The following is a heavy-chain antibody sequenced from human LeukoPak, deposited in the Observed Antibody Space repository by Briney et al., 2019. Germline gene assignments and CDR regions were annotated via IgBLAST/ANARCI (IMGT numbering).Heavy chain of an antibody. D-gene: IGHD4-17*01. V-gene: IGHV1-2*02. CDR3: ARASVTTSLHI. CDR2: INPNSGGT. Sequence: EASVKVSCKASGYTFTGYYMHWVRQAPGLGLEWMGWINPNSGGTNYAQKFQGRVTMTSDTSISAAYMEMTRLTYDDTAVYYCARASVTTSLHIWGQGTMVSVSS. CDR1: GYTFTGYY. J-gene: IGHJ3*02.